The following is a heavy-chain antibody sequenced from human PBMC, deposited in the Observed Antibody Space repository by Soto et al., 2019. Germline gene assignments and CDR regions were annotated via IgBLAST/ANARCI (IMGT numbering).Heavy chain of an antibody. CDR2: IYYSGSI. J-gene: IGHJ6*02. CDR3: ARARGGRGTTVTRYYYYGMDV. V-gene: IGHV4-31*03. D-gene: IGHD4-17*01. Sequence: PSETLSLTCTVSGGSISSGGYYWSWIRQHPGKGLEWIGYIYYSGSIYYNPSLKSRVTMSVDTSKNQFSLKLSSVTAADTAVYYCARARGGRGTTVTRYYYYGMDVWGQGTTVTVSS. CDR1: GGSISSGGYY.